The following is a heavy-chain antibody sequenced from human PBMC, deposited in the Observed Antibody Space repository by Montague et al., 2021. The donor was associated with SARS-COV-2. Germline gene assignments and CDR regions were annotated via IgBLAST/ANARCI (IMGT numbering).Heavy chain of an antibody. J-gene: IGHJ6*02. V-gene: IGHV3-21*01. Sequence: SLRLSCAASGFTFSSYSMNWVRQAPGKGLEWVSSISISSSYIYYADSVEGRFTISRDNAKNSLYLQMNSLRAEDTAVYYCARDGYGSGSYASGLDVWGQGTTVTVSS. CDR1: GFTFSSYS. D-gene: IGHD3-10*01. CDR3: ARDGYGSGSYASGLDV. CDR2: ISISSSYI.